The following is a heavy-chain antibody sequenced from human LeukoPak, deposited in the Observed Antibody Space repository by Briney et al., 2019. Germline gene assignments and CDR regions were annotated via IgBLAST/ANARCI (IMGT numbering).Heavy chain of an antibody. Sequence: HAGGSLRLSCAASGFTFDDYAMHWVRQAPGKGLEWVSGISWNSGSIGYADSVKGRFTISRDNAKNSLYLQMNSLRAEDTALYYCAKDIAAAGTGWYFDLWGRGTLVTVSS. CDR1: GFTFDDYA. V-gene: IGHV3-9*01. D-gene: IGHD6-13*01. CDR2: ISWNSGSI. J-gene: IGHJ2*01. CDR3: AKDIAAAGTGWYFDL.